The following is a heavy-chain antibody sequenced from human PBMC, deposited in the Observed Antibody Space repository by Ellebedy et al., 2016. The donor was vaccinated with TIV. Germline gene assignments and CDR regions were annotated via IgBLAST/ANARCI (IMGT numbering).Heavy chain of an antibody. Sequence: GGSLRLSCGGSGFTFSNYAMSWVRQAPGEGLEWVSGISGSGGDTHYADSLKGRFTISRDNARNTLFLQMNSLRAEDTAVYYCAKSPKDHYYHGMDVWGQGTTVTVSS. J-gene: IGHJ6*02. CDR1: GFTFSNYA. V-gene: IGHV3-23*01. CDR2: ISGSGGDT. CDR3: AKSPKDHYYHGMDV.